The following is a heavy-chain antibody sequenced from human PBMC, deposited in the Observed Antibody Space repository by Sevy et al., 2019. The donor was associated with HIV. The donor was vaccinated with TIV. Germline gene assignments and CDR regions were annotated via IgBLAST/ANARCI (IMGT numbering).Heavy chain of an antibody. CDR1: GFTFSDHY. J-gene: IGHJ4*02. CDR2: TRNKADSYTT. Sequence: GGSLRLSCAASGFTFSDHYMEWVRQAPGKLLEGVCRTRNKADSYTTEYAASVKGRLTISRDDSKKSLYLQMNSLKTEDTAVYYCATHAGIAAAGRVFDYWGQGSLVTVSS. V-gene: IGHV3-72*01. D-gene: IGHD6-13*01. CDR3: ATHAGIAAAGRVFDY.